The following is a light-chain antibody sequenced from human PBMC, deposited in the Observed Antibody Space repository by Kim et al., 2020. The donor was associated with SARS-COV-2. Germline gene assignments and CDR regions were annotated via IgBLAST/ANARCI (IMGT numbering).Light chain of an antibody. CDR3: TTCDTRLSTLL. J-gene: IGLJ3*02. Sequence: GRQVTTSCSLIRSNIGSYYISRYQQLPRTAPTPPLHDTNGRPPGIPDRISRSKSGSSATLAITRLQPGDEADYYCTTCDTRLSTLLFGGGTQLTVL. CDR1: RSNIGSYY. V-gene: IGLV1-51*01. CDR2: DTN.